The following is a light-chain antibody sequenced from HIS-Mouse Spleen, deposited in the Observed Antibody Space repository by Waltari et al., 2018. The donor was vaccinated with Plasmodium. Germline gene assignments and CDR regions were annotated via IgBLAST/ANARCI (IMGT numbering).Light chain of an antibody. CDR2: EGS. CDR1: SSDVGSYNL. V-gene: IGLV2-23*03. Sequence: QSALTQPASVSGSPGQSITISCTGTSSDVGSYNLFSWYQQQPGKAPKRMIYEGSKRPSGVSNRFSGSKSGNTASLTISGLQAEDEADYYCCSYAGSSTFVVFGGGTKLTVL. J-gene: IGLJ2*01. CDR3: CSYAGSSTFVV.